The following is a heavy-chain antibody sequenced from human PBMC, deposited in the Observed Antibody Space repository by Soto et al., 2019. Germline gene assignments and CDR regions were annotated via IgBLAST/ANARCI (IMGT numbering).Heavy chain of an antibody. V-gene: IGHV4-59*08. Sequence: SETLSLTCTVSGGSISSYYWSWIRQPPGKGLEWIGYIYYSGSTNYNPSLKSRVTISVDTSKNQFSLKLSSVTAADTAVYYCARHEAAAGKEYYYYYYMDVWGKGTTVTVSS. CDR1: GGSISSYY. CDR3: ARHEAAAGKEYYYYYYMDV. D-gene: IGHD6-13*01. J-gene: IGHJ6*03. CDR2: IYYSGST.